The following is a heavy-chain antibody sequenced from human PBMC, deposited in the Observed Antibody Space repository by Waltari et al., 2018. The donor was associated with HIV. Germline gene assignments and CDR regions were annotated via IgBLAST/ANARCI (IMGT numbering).Heavy chain of an antibody. CDR3: TRLIAASFSYYGMDV. CDR1: GFNFTRYG. Sequence: EVQLVESGGGLVQPGGSLRVSCAASGFNFTRYGVYWVRQAPGKGLEYVSGISSDGGSTYYGNSVKGRFTISRDNSKSTLYLQMGSLRVEDMAVYYCTRLIAASFSYYGMDVWGQGTTVTVSS. J-gene: IGHJ6*02. CDR2: ISSDGGST. D-gene: IGHD6-6*01. V-gene: IGHV3-64*01.